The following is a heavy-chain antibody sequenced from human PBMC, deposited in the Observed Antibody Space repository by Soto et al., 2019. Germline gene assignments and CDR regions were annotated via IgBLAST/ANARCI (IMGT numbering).Heavy chain of an antibody. Sequence: SVKVSCKASGGTFSSYAISWVRQAPGQGLEWMGGIIPIFGTANYAQKFQGRVTITADKSTSTAYMELSSLRSADTAVYYCARSRRYSGYPPGYYYYGMDVWGQGTTVTVSS. CDR1: GGTFSSYA. V-gene: IGHV1-69*06. D-gene: IGHD5-12*01. J-gene: IGHJ6*02. CDR2: IIPIFGTA. CDR3: ARSRRYSGYPPGYYYYGMDV.